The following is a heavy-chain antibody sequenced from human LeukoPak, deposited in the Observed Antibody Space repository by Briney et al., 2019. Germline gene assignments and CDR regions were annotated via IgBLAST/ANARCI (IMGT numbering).Heavy chain of an antibody. CDR3: VKGYSSSWAGDFGS. V-gene: IGHV3-9*01. CDR1: GFIFDDYV. D-gene: IGHD5-18*01. J-gene: IGHJ4*02. CDR2: ITWDGYKI. Sequence: GGSLRLSCEASGFIFDDYVMYWVRQSPGKGLEWVSGITWDGYKIDYVDSVKGRFTISRDNARNSLFLQMNRVRVEDTAFYYCVKGYSSSWAGDFGSWGQGTLVTVAS.